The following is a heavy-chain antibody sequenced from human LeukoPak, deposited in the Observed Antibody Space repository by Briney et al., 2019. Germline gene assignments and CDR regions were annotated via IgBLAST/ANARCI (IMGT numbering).Heavy chain of an antibody. J-gene: IGHJ4*02. D-gene: IGHD3-10*01. CDR2: IRYDGSNK. Sequence: GGSLRLSCAASGFTFSSYGMHWVRQAPGKGLEWVAFIRYDGSNKYYADSVKGRFTISRDNAKNSLYLQMNSLSAEDTAVYYCARGEYGSGSYHIDYWGQGTLVTVSS. V-gene: IGHV3-30*02. CDR1: GFTFSSYG. CDR3: ARGEYGSGSYHIDY.